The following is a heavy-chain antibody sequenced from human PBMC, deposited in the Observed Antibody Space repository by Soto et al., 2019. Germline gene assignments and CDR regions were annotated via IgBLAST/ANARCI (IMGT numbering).Heavy chain of an antibody. D-gene: IGHD1-1*01. CDR2: ISDDGSTA. J-gene: IGHJ4*02. V-gene: IGHV3-74*01. CDR3: ARGPRVSSTGTGAH. Sequence: GGSLRLSCAVSGFTCSAYWMHWVRQVPGKGLTWVSRISDDGSTATYADSVKGRFVISRDNAKNSLYLEMNTLRADDSGLYYCARGPRVSSTGTGAHWGRGTLVTVSS. CDR1: GFTCSAYW.